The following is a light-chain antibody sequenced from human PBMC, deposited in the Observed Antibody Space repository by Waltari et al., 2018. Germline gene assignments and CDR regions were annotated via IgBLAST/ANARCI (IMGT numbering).Light chain of an antibody. CDR3: QHYHSYPYI. CDR1: QSISNW. J-gene: IGKJ2*01. V-gene: IGKV1-5*03. CDR2: KAS. Sequence: DIQMTQSPSSLSASVGDRVTITCRASQSISNWLAWYQQKPGGVPRLLIFKASSLQSGVPSRFRGSASGTVFTLTIDNLQADDCATYYCQHYHSYPYIFGRGTKVEI.